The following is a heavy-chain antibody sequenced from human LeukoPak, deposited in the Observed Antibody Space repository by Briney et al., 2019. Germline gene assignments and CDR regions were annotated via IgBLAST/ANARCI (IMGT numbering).Heavy chain of an antibody. J-gene: IGHJ6*02. CDR1: GGTFSSYA. CDR3: ARDRYDSSGYYETYYYGMDV. V-gene: IGHV1-69*04. D-gene: IGHD3-22*01. Sequence: SVKVSCKASGGTFSSYAISWVRQAPGQGLEWMGRIIPILGIANYAQKFQGRVTITADKSTSTAYMELSSLRSEDTAVYYCARDRYDSSGYYETYYYGMDVWGQGTTVTVSS. CDR2: IIPILGIA.